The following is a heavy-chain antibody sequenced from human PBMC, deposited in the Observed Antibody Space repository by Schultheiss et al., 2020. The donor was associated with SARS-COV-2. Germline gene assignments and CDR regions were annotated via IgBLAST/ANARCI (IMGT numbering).Heavy chain of an antibody. V-gene: IGHV3-66*01. J-gene: IGHJ4*02. CDR3: AKERYDSSGGLDY. CDR1: GFTVSSNY. CDR2: IYSGGST. Sequence: GGSLRLSCAASGFTVSSNYMSWVRQAPGKGLEWVSVIYSGGSTYYADSVKGRFTISRDNSKNTLYLQMNSLRAEDTAVYYCAKERYDSSGGLDYWGQGTLVTVSS. D-gene: IGHD3-22*01.